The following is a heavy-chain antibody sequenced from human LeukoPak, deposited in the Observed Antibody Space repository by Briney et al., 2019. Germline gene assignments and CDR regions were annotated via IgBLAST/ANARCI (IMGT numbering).Heavy chain of an antibody. CDR1: GFTFSTYG. D-gene: IGHD3-3*01. Sequence: GGSLRLSCAASGFTFSTYGMSWVRQAPGKGLEWVSTISGSGVNTYYAASVKGRFTISRDDSKNTLYLQMNSLRAEDTAVYYCARANRYDFWSGRRGYYYMDVWGKGTTVTVSS. V-gene: IGHV3-23*01. J-gene: IGHJ6*03. CDR3: ARANRYDFWSGRRGYYYMDV. CDR2: ISGSGVNT.